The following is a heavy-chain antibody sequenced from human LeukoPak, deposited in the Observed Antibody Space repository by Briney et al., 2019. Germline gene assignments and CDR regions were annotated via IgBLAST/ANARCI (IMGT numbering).Heavy chain of an antibody. D-gene: IGHD3-9*01. Sequence: PSETLSLTCTVSGGSISSYYWSWIRQPPGKRLEWIGYMYNSGSTNYNPSLKSRVTISVDTSKNHFSLKLSSVTAADTAVYYCARDYDVLTAYPPTQLFDPWGQGTLVTVSS. CDR3: ARDYDVLTAYPPTQLFDP. CDR2: MYNSGST. J-gene: IGHJ5*02. CDR1: GGSISSYY. V-gene: IGHV4-59*01.